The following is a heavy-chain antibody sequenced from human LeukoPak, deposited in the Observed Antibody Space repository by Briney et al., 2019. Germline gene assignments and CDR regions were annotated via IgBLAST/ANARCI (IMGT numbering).Heavy chain of an antibody. Sequence: ASVTVSCKASGYTLTSYYMHWVRQAPGQGLEWMGIINPSGGSTSYAQKFQGRVTMTRDTSTSTVYMELSSLRSEDTAVYYCARVRGSPRYYYDSSGSSGADFDYWGQGTLVTVSS. D-gene: IGHD3-22*01. V-gene: IGHV1-46*01. CDR1: GYTLTSYY. J-gene: IGHJ4*02. CDR2: INPSGGST. CDR3: ARVRGSPRYYYDSSGSSGADFDY.